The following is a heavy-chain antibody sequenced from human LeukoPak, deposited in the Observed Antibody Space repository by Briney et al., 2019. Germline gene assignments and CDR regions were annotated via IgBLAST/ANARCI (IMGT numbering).Heavy chain of an antibody. V-gene: IGHV4-59*11. J-gene: IGHJ4*02. CDR1: GVSGYSINSPY. CDR3: ARRLNYYDSYGFDY. CDR2: IYYSGRS. Sequence: PSETLSLTCTVSGVSGYSINSPYWTWIRQPPGKGLEWIGHIYYSGRSTDGPALKSRVTMSIDTSKILFALNLSFVTAADTVVYYCARRLNYYDSYGFDYWGQGGLVTVSS. D-gene: IGHD3-22*01.